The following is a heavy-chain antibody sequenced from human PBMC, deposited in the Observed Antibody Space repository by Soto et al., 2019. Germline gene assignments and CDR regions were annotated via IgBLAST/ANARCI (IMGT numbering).Heavy chain of an antibody. CDR2: IWYDGSNK. Sequence: CIRQKQGKGLEWVAVIWYDGSNKYYADSVKGRFTISRDNSKNTLYLQMNSLRAEDTAVYYCARDGIQPFISPGVGSRSHNRDGFDIRGEGTMVT. CDR3: ARDGIQPFISPGVGSRSHNRDGFDI. D-gene: IGHD2-8*01. J-gene: IGHJ3*02. V-gene: IGHV3-33*01.